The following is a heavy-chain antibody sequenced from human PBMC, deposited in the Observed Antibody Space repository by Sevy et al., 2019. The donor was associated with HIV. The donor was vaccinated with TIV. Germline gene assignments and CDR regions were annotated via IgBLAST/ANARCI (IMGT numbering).Heavy chain of an antibody. CDR2: ISSSSSYI. Sequence: GGSLRLSCAASGFTFSSYSMNWVRQAPGKGLEWVSSISSSSSYIYYADSVKGRFTISRDNAKNSLYLQMNSLIAEDTAVYYCARADRWDYYFDYWGQRTLVTVSS. CDR3: ARADRWDYYFDY. V-gene: IGHV3-21*01. CDR1: GFTFSSYS. D-gene: IGHD1-26*01. J-gene: IGHJ4*02.